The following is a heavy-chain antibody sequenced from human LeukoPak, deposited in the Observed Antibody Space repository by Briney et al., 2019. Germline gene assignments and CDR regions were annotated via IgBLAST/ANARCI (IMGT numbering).Heavy chain of an antibody. J-gene: IGHJ3*02. CDR2: ISWDGGST. V-gene: IGHV3-43D*03. CDR1: GFTFDDYA. Sequence: GGSLRLSCAASGFTFDDYAMHWVRQAPGKGLEWVSLISWDGGSTYYADSVKGRFTISRDNSKNSLYLQMNSPRAEDTALYYCAKDNGEFVYYYDSSGSSGAFDIWGQGTMVTVSS. D-gene: IGHD3-22*01. CDR3: AKDNGEFVYYYDSSGSSGAFDI.